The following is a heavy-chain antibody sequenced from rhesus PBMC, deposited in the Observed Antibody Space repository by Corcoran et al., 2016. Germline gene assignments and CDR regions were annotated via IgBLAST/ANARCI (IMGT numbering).Heavy chain of an antibody. CDR2: FYTHSGNT. J-gene: IGHJ2*01. CDR3: ARDRETPSKGWYFDL. Sequence: QVQLQESGPGLLKPSETLSLTFAVSGGSISCVYGCGWISQPPGQGLEWIVSFYTHSGNTFYNPSLKSRVTISTDTSKNQFSLKLSSVAAADTAVYFCARDRETPSKGWYFDLWGPGTPITISS. CDR1: GGSISCVYG. V-gene: IGHV4S7*01. D-gene: IGHD1-44*01.